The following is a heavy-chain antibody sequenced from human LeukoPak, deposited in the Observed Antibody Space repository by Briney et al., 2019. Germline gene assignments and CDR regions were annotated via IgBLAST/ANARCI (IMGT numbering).Heavy chain of an antibody. Sequence: ASVKVSCKASGYTFTGYYMHWVRQAPGQGLEWMGWFSAYNGNTNYAQKLQDRVTMTTDTSTNTAYMELRSLRSDDTAVYFCARGVAGTEGLFEYWGQGTLVTVSS. CDR3: ARGVAGTEGLFEY. CDR2: FSAYNGNT. D-gene: IGHD6-19*01. CDR1: GYTFTGYY. J-gene: IGHJ4*02. V-gene: IGHV1-18*04.